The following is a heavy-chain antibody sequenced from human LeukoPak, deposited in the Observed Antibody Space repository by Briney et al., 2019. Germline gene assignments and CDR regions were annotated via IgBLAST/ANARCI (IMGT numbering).Heavy chain of an antibody. CDR3: ARVFSRGSSGNDY. Sequence: SETLSLTCTVSGYSISSGYYWGWIRQPPGKGLEWIGSIYHSGSTYYNPSLKSRVTISVDTSKNQFSLKLSSVTAADTAVYYCARVFSRGSSGNDYWGQGTLVTVSS. CDR2: IYHSGST. V-gene: IGHV4-38-2*02. CDR1: GYSISSGYY. D-gene: IGHD3-22*01. J-gene: IGHJ4*02.